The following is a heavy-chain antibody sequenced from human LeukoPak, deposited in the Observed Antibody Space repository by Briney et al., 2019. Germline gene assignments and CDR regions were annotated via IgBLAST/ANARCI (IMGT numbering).Heavy chain of an antibody. Sequence: PGGSLRLSCAASGFTFSRYAMMWVRQAPGKGLEWDSTIVASYEGTFYANSVKGRFTISRDNSKSTLSLQMNSLRAEDTAVYYCAKGKAGGLVDLFDPWGQGTLVTVSS. CDR3: AKGKAGGLVDLFDP. CDR1: GFTFSRYA. D-gene: IGHD3/OR15-3a*01. J-gene: IGHJ5*02. V-gene: IGHV3-23*01. CDR2: IVASYEGT.